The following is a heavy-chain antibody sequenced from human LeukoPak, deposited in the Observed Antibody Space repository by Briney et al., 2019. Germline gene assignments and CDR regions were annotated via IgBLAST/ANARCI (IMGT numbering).Heavy chain of an antibody. CDR2: VSWNGSRT. V-gene: IGHV3-35*01. D-gene: IGHD3-3*01. CDR1: GFTFSNSD. Sequence: GGSLRLSCAASGFTFSNSDMNWVHQAPGKGLEWLSGVSWNGSRTHYADSVKGRFIISRDNSRNTLYLQTNSLRAEDTAVYYCVELRFLEWSPGDYYMDVWGKGTTVTVSS. J-gene: IGHJ6*03. CDR3: VELRFLEWSPGDYYMDV.